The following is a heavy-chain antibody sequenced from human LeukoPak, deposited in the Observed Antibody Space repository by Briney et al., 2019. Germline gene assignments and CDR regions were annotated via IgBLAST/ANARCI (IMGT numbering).Heavy chain of an antibody. D-gene: IGHD1-7*01. CDR1: GFTFSSYS. CDR2: ISSSGSII. Sequence: GGSLRLSCAASGFTFSSYSMNWVRQAPGKGLEWVSYISSSGSIIYYADSVKGRFTISRDNAKNSLYVQTNSLRAEDTAVYYCARVGKVGSTGATSFDYWGQGTLVTVSS. J-gene: IGHJ4*02. V-gene: IGHV3-48*04. CDR3: ARVGKVGSTGATSFDY.